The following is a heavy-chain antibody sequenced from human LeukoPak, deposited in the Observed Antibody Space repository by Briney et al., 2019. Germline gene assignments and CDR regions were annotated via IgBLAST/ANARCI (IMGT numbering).Heavy chain of an antibody. CDR1: GGSISSYY. V-gene: IGHV4-59*08. CDR3: ARHGSDSGYDYGRYYFDY. J-gene: IGHJ4*02. D-gene: IGHD5-12*01. CDR2: IYYSGST. Sequence: PSETLSLTCTVSGGSISSYYRSWIRQPPGKGLEWIGYIYYSGSTNYNPSLKSRVTISVDTSKNQFSLKLSSVTAADTAVYYCARHGSDSGYDYGRYYFDYWGQGTLVTVSS.